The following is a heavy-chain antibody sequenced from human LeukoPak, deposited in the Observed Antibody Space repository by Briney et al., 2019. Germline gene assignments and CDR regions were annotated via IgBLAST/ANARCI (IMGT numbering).Heavy chain of an antibody. V-gene: IGHV4-39*01. CDR3: ASILITYYDFWSGYYRYGMDV. CDR1: GGSISSSSYY. D-gene: IGHD3-3*01. J-gene: IGHJ6*02. CDR2: IYYSGST. Sequence: PSETLSLTCTVSGGSISSSSYYWGWIRQPPGKGLEWIGSIYYSGSTYYNPSLKSRVTISVDTSKNQFSLKLSSVTAADTAVYYCASILITYYDFWSGYYRYGMDVWAKGPRSPSP.